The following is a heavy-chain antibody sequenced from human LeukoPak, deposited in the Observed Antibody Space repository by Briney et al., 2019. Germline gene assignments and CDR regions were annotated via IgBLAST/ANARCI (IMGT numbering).Heavy chain of an antibody. CDR3: ARATYYHDSSGYYSEY. D-gene: IGHD3-22*01. CDR1: GFTFSSYA. V-gene: IGHV3-30*04. Sequence: PGGSLRLSCAASGFTFSSYAMHWVRQAPGKGLEWVAVISKDGSNKYYADSVKGRFTISRDNSKNTLYLQMNSLRAEDTAIYYCARATYYHDSSGYYSEYCGQGTLVTVSS. J-gene: IGHJ4*02. CDR2: ISKDGSNK.